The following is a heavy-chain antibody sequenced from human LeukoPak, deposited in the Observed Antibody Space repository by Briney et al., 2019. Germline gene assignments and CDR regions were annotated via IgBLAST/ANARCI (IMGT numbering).Heavy chain of an antibody. CDR2: INHLGNN. CDR3: ARERHYYDSSGQPVYYMDV. CDR1: GGSFSGYN. D-gene: IGHD3-22*01. V-gene: IGHV4-34*01. J-gene: IGHJ6*03. Sequence: SETLSLTCAVYGGSFSGYNWNWIRQAPGKGLEWIGEINHLGNNKKSPSLKCRVTLSVDTSKNQFSLKLTSVTAADTAVYYCARERHYYDSSGQPVYYMDVWGKGTTVTISS.